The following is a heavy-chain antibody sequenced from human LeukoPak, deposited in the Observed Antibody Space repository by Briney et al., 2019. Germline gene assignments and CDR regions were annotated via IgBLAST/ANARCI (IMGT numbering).Heavy chain of an antibody. V-gene: IGHV4-34*01. CDR2: INHSGST. D-gene: IGHD2-2*01. CDR1: GGSFSGYY. Sequence: SETLSLTCAVYGGSFSGYYWSWIRQPPGKGLEWIGEINHSGSTNYNPSLKSRVTISVDTSKNQFSLKLSSVTAADTAVYYCARKNRGYCSSTSCYRAFDIWGQGTMVTVSS. CDR3: ARKNRGYCSSTSCYRAFDI. J-gene: IGHJ3*02.